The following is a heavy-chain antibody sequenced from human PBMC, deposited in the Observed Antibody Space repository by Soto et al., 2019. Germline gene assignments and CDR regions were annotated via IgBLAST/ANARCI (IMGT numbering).Heavy chain of an antibody. J-gene: IGHJ6*02. Sequence: ASVKVSCKASGYTFTGYYMHWVRQAPGQGLEWMGWINPNSGGTNYAQKFQGWVTMTRDTSISTAYMELSRLGSDDTAVYYCARSGVMAAAPSMDVWGQGTTVTVSS. CDR1: GYTFTGYY. CDR3: ARSGVMAAAPSMDV. CDR2: INPNSGGT. V-gene: IGHV1-2*04. D-gene: IGHD6-13*01.